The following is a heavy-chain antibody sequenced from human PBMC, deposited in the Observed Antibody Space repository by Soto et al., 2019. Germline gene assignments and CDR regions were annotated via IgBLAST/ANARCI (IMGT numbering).Heavy chain of an antibody. V-gene: IGHV1-18*01. CDR1: GYTFTSYG. J-gene: IGHJ1*01. CDR3: ARAGVTVTTRSVFQH. CDR2: ISAYNGNT. D-gene: IGHD4-17*01. Sequence: GASVKVSCKASGYTFTSYGISWVRQAPGQGLEWMGWISAYNGNTNYAQKLQGRVTMTTDTSTSTAYMELRSLRSDDTAVYYCARAGVTVTTRSVFQHWGQGTLVTVSS.